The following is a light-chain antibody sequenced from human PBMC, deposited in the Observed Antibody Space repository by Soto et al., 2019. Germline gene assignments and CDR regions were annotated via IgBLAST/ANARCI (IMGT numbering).Light chain of an antibody. CDR2: AAS. J-gene: IGKJ3*01. Sequence: DIKVTQSPTSLSASEGDRVTITCRASQNINNYLSWYQHRSGKAPKLLIYAASNLQSGVPSRFSGSGSGTDFTLTISGLQPEDFATYYCQQTYSTPVFTFGPGTKVDVK. V-gene: IGKV1-39*01. CDR3: QQTYSTPVFT. CDR1: QNINNY.